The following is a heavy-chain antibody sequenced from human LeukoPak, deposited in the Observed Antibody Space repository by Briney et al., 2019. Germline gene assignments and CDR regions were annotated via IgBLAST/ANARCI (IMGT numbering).Heavy chain of an antibody. V-gene: IGHV3-23*01. J-gene: IGHJ4*02. CDR2: ISGVNT. Sequence: PGGPLRLSCTTSGFAFSNYAMSWFRQAPGKGLEWVTGISGVNTYYADSVKGRFTISRDNSKNVLSLQMSRLRAEDTAVYYCAKDICTSPRCLLYSDSWGQGTLVTVSS. CDR1: GFAFSNYA. CDR3: AKDICTSPRCLLYSDS. D-gene: IGHD2-8*01.